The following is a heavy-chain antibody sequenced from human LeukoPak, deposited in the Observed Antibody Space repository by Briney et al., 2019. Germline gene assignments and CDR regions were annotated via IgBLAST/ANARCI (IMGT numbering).Heavy chain of an antibody. CDR2: IYYSGST. D-gene: IGHD3-16*02. V-gene: IGHV4-30-4*08. J-gene: IGHJ4*02. CDR1: GGSISSGDYY. CDR3: ARHKNDYVWGSYRPTPYFDY. Sequence: PSETLSLTCTVSGGSISSGDYYWSWIRQPPGKGLEWIGYIYYSGSTYYNPSLKSRVTISVDTSKNQFSLKLSSVTAADTAVYYCARHKNDYVWGSYRPTPYFDYWGQGTLVTVSS.